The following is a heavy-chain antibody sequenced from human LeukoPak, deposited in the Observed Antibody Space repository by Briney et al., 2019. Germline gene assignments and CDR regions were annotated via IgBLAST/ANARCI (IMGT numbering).Heavy chain of an antibody. V-gene: IGHV1-2*02. J-gene: IGHJ6*03. Sequence: GASVKVSCKASGYTFTGYYMHWVRQAPGQGLEWMGWINPHSGGTNYAQKFQGRVTMTRDTSISTAYMELSRLRSDDTAVYFCARGAVKWNDVNYYYMDVWGKGTTATVSS. CDR3: ARGAVKWNDVNYYYMDV. D-gene: IGHD1-1*01. CDR1: GYTFTGYY. CDR2: INPHSGGT.